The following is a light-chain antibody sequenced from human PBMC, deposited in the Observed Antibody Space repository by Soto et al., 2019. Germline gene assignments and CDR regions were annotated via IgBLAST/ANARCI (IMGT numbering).Light chain of an antibody. V-gene: IGLV2-14*01. CDR3: ISFTSRFTFV. CDR1: RSDVGAYNY. Sequence: QSALTQPASVSGSPGQSIAISCTGTRSDVGAYNYVSWYQQHPGKAPKLMISEVTNRPSGVSDRFSGSKSGNTASLTISGLQAEDEADYYCISFTSRFTFVFGTGTKLTVL. CDR2: EVT. J-gene: IGLJ1*01.